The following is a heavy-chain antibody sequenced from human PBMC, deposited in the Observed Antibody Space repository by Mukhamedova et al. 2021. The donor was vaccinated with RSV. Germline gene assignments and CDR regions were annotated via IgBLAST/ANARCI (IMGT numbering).Heavy chain of an antibody. Sequence: GKGRFTISRDDSKSIAYLQMNSLKTEDTAVYFCTRSSAQFAKFDYWGQGTLVTVSS. D-gene: IGHD4/OR15-4a*01. V-gene: IGHV3-49*02. CDR3: TRSSAQFAKFDY. J-gene: IGHJ4*02.